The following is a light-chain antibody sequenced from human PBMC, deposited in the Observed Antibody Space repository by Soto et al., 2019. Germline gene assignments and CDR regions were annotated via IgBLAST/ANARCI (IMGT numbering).Light chain of an antibody. CDR3: GTWDDSLYSAI. CDR2: DNS. CDR1: SSNIGKNY. J-gene: IGLJ2*01. Sequence: QSVLTQPPSVSAAPGQQVTISCSGSSSNIGKNYVSWYQQIPGTAPKLLIYDNSQRPSGIPDRFSGSKSGTSATLGITGLQTGDEADYYCGTWDDSLYSAILGGGTKLTVL. V-gene: IGLV1-51*01.